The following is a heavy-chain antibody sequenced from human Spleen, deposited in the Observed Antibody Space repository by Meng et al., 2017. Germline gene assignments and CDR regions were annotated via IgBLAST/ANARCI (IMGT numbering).Heavy chain of an antibody. J-gene: IGHJ3*02. CDR3: ARGSKEQLVGGHRAFDI. CDR1: GYSISSGYY. CDR2: IYHNGDT. D-gene: IGHD6-13*01. V-gene: IGHV4-38-2*02. Sequence: SETLSLTCTVSGYSISSGYYWNWIRQPPGKGLEWIGFIYHNGDTNYNPSLKSRVTISVDTSKNQFSLKLSSMTAADTAVYYCARGSKEQLVGGHRAFDIWGQGTMVTGSS.